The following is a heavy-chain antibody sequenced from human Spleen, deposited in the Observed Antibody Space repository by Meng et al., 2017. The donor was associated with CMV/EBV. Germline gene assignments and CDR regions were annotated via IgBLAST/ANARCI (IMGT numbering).Heavy chain of an antibody. J-gene: IGHJ4*02. CDR3: AKDREVGMAMAPTRRIFDS. D-gene: IGHD1-26*01. CDR2: VNPYSGAT. Sequence: ASVKVSCKASGYTFTGYYMHWLRQAPGQRLEWTGWVNPYSGATIYAQGFQGRVTMTSDTSINTAYVELSGLRSDDTAVYYCAKDREVGMAMAPTRRIFDSWGQGTLVTVSS. CDR1: GYTFTGYY. V-gene: IGHV1-2*02.